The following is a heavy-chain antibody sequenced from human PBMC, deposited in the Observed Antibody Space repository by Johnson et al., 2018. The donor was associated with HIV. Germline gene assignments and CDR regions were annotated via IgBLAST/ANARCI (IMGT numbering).Heavy chain of an antibody. CDR3: ARAVCRGGRCYSHDAFDI. J-gene: IGHJ3*02. V-gene: IGHV3-30*02. Sequence: QVQLVESGGGVVQPGGSLRLSCAASGFTFSSYGMHWVRQAPGKGLEWVAFIRYDGSNKYYADSVKGRFTMTRENAKNTLYLQMNSLRAGDTALYYCARAVCRGGRCYSHDAFDIWGQGTMVTVSS. CDR1: GFTFSSYG. CDR2: IRYDGSNK. D-gene: IGHD2-15*01.